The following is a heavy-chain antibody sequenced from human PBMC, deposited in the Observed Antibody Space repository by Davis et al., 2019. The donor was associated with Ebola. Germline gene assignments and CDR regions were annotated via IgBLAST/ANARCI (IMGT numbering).Heavy chain of an antibody. CDR1: GYTFTGYY. CDR2: INPNSGGT. D-gene: IGHD2-2*01. Sequence: ASVKVSCKASGYTFTGYYMHWVRQAPGQGLEWMGRINPNSGGTNYAQKLQGRVTMTTDTSTSTAYMELRSLRSDDTAVYYCARDGEYCSSTSCLLYYYYYGMDVWGKGTTVTVSS. J-gene: IGHJ6*04. CDR3: ARDGEYCSSTSCLLYYYYYGMDV. V-gene: IGHV1-2*06.